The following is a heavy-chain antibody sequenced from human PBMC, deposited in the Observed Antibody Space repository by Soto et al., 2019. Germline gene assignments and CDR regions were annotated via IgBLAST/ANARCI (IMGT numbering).Heavy chain of an antibody. D-gene: IGHD2-2*01. V-gene: IGHV3-48*02. CDR1: GFTFTTYS. J-gene: IGHJ4*02. CDR2: IDCSGASI. CDR3: AKAHSTTCFDY. Sequence: PGGSLRLSCAASGFTFTTYSMNWVRQAPGKGLEWVSYIDCSGASIYYADSVRGRFIISRDNAKNSLYLQMNSLRDEDTAVYYCAKAHSTTCFDYWGQGALVTVSS.